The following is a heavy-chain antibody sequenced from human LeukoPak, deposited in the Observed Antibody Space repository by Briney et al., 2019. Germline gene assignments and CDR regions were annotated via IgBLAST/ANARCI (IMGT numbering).Heavy chain of an antibody. CDR2: ISHSGST. J-gene: IGHJ6*03. Sequence: PSETLSLTCSVSGGSISDTTYSWAWIRQPPGKGLEWIGNISHSGSTSYNPSLKGRVTISVDTSKNYFSLRLTSLSATDTAAYYCARLSETYAFLGGYYYIDGWGKRTTVSVSS. CDR3: ARLSETYAFLGGYYYIDG. V-gene: IGHV4-39*02. CDR1: GGSISDTTYS. D-gene: IGHD3-3*01.